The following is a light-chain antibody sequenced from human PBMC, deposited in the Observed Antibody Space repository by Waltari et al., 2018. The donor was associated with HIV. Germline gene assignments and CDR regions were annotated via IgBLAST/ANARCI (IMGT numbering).Light chain of an antibody. J-gene: IGLJ2*01. Sequence: QSVLTQPPSVSAAPGQKVTISCSGSSSNIGNFYLSWYQQLPGTAPKLLIYETNTRPSGIPDRCSGSKSGTSATLGITGLQTGDEANYYCGTWDSSLSAGVVFGGGTKLTVL. CDR1: SSNIGNFY. CDR3: GTWDSSLSAGVV. CDR2: ETN. V-gene: IGLV1-51*02.